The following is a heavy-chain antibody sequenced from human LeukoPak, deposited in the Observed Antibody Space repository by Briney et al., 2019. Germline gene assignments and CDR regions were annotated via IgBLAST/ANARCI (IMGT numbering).Heavy chain of an antibody. D-gene: IGHD6-13*01. Sequence: GGSLRLSCAASGYTFSSYAMHWVRQAPGKGLEWVAVISYDGSNKYNADSVRGRFTISRDNAKNSLYLQMNSLRAEDTAVYYCARDLFFGSRWYEGWFDSWGQGTLVTVSS. CDR1: GYTFSSYA. V-gene: IGHV3-30-3*01. J-gene: IGHJ5*01. CDR3: ARDLFFGSRWYEGWFDS. CDR2: ISYDGSNK.